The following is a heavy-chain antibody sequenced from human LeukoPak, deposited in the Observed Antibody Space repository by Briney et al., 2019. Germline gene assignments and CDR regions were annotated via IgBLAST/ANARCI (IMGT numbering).Heavy chain of an antibody. Sequence: SETLSLTCTVSGGSISSSSYYWGWIRQPPGKGLEWIGSIYYSGSTYYNPSLKSRVTISVDTSKNQFSLKLSSVTAADTAVYYCARRDSSSPSYYYYYYYMDVWGKGTTVTVSS. CDR1: GGSISSSSYY. V-gene: IGHV4-39*07. CDR2: IYYSGST. J-gene: IGHJ6*03. D-gene: IGHD6-13*01. CDR3: ARRDSSSPSYYYYYYYMDV.